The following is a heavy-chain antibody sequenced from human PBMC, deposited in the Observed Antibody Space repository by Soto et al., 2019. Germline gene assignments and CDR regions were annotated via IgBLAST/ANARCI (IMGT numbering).Heavy chain of an antibody. J-gene: IGHJ4*02. Sequence: GESLKISCAASGFSFRDYLMSWLRQAPGKGLEWVSYIGPYGNSIYYADSVKGRFTIPRDDATKSLHLHMNSLRTDDTAVYYCARDDHTYGVYWGQGTPVTVSS. V-gene: IGHV3-11*01. CDR2: IGPYGNSI. D-gene: IGHD2-21*01. CDR3: ARDDHTYGVY. CDR1: GFSFRDYL.